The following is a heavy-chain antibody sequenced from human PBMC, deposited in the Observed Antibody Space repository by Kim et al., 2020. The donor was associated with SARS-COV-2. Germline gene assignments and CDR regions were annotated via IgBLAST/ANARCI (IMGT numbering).Heavy chain of an antibody. J-gene: IGHJ4*02. Sequence: SETLSLTCAVYGGSFSGYYWSWIRQPPGKGLEWIGEINHSGSTNYNPSLKSRVTISVDTSKNQFSLKLSSVTAADTAVYYCARRRGGITMIVVVNPNRSFDYWGQGTLVTVSS. CDR3: ARRRGGITMIVVVNPNRSFDY. D-gene: IGHD3-22*01. CDR1: GGSFSGYY. CDR2: INHSGST. V-gene: IGHV4-34*01.